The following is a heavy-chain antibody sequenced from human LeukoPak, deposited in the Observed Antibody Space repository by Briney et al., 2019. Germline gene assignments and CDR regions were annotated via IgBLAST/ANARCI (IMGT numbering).Heavy chain of an antibody. CDR1: GFTFSRYA. D-gene: IGHD2-8*02. CDR3: ARDGFTGPRTAYLDH. J-gene: IGHJ4*01. CDR2: LGADGSGT. Sequence: QPGGSLRLSCAASGFTFSRYAMHWVRHAPGKGLVWVSRLGADGSGTNYADSVKGRFTISRDNAKNTVYLQMSSLRAEDTAVYYCARDGFTGPRTAYLDHWGQGTLVTGSS. V-gene: IGHV3-74*01.